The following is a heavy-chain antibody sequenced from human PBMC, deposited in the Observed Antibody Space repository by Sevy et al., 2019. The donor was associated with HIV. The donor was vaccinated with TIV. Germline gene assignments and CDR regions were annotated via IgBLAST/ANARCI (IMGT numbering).Heavy chain of an antibody. J-gene: IGHJ5*02. V-gene: IGHV3-23*01. D-gene: IGHD4-17*01. CDR3: AKGGLVRSNNWLDP. CDR1: GFTFSIYA. CDR2: ISAGGDST. Sequence: GGSLRLSCSGSGFTFSIYAVSWVRQAPGKGLEWVSAISAGGDSTDYADSVKGRFTISRDNSKNMVYVQMNSLRADDTAVYYCAKGGLVRSNNWLDPWGQGTPVTVSS.